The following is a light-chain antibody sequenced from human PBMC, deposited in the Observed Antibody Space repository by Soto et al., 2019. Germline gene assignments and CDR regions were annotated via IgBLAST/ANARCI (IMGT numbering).Light chain of an antibody. V-gene: IGLV3-1*01. J-gene: IGLJ2*01. Sequence: SYELTQPPSVSVSPGQTASITCSGDTLRNKYVSWYQQKPGQSPVLVVYQDTERPSGIPERFSGSNSGNTATLTMSGTQAMDEADYYCQVWDSSHVVFGGGTKLTVL. CDR1: TLRNKY. CDR2: QDT. CDR3: QVWDSSHVV.